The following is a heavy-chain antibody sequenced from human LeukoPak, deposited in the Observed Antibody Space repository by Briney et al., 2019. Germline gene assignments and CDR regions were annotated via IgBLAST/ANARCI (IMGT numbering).Heavy chain of an antibody. J-gene: IGHJ3*02. CDR3: SILPVTTGSALDI. V-gene: IGHV3-73*01. D-gene: IGHD4-11*01. CDR1: GFTFSDSA. Sequence: PGGSLKLSCAASGFTFSDSAMYWVRQASGKGLEWVGRIRSKANYYATGYAASVKGRFTISRDDSKNMAYLQMDSLKTEDTAVYYCSILPVTTGSALDIWGQGTMVTVSS. CDR2: IRSKANYYAT.